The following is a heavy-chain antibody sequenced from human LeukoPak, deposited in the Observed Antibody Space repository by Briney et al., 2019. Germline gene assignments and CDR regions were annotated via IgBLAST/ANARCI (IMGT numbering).Heavy chain of an antibody. CDR2: IYTSGST. Sequence: SETLSLTCTVSGGSTSSYYWSWIRQPAGKGLEWIGRIYTSGSTNYNPSLKSRVTMSVDTSKNQFSLKLSSVTAADTAVYYCAREGACGGDCYAVDYWGQGTLVTVSS. CDR3: AREGACGGDCYAVDY. J-gene: IGHJ4*02. CDR1: GGSTSSYY. D-gene: IGHD2-21*01. V-gene: IGHV4-4*07.